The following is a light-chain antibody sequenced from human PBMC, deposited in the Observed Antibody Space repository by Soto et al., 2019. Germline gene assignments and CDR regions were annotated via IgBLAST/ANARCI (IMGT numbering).Light chain of an antibody. CDR3: QSYDSSLSGLL. CDR1: SSNIGAGYA. J-gene: IGLJ2*01. Sequence: QAVVTQPPSVSGAPGQRVTISCTGSSSNIGAGYAVHWYQQLPGTVPKLLIYSNNNRPSGVPDRFSGSKSGPSASLAITGLQAEDEADYYCQSYDSSLSGLLFGGGTKLTVL. CDR2: SNN. V-gene: IGLV1-40*01.